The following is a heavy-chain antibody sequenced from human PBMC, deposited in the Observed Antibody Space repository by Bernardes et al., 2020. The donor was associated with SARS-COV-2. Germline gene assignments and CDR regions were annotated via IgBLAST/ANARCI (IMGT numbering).Heavy chain of an antibody. J-gene: IGHJ5*02. V-gene: IGHV4-61*01. CDR3: ARGISSITIFGVVSWWFDP. Sequence: SESLSLTCTVSGCSVSSDSYYWSWIRPPPGKGLEWIGYIYYSGSTNYNPSLKSRVTISVDTSNNQFSLKLSSVTAADTAVYYCARGISSITIFGVVSWWFDPWGQGTLVTVSS. CDR1: GCSVSSDSYY. CDR2: IYYSGST. D-gene: IGHD3-3*01.